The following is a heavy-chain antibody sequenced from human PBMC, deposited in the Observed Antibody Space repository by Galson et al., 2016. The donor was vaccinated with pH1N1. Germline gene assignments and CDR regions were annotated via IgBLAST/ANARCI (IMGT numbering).Heavy chain of an antibody. CDR3: AREYLVVGEGWEYGLDV. V-gene: IGHV4-4*07. CDR1: SGSLSSYY. D-gene: IGHD2-2*01. CDR2: IYTSGST. Sequence: ETLSLTCTVSSGSLSSYYWSWIRQPAGKGLEWIGRIYTSGSTTYNPSLRSRVTMSVDTSRNKFSLKLTSLTAADTAVYYCAREYLVVGEGWEYGLDVWGQGTLVIVSS. J-gene: IGHJ4*02.